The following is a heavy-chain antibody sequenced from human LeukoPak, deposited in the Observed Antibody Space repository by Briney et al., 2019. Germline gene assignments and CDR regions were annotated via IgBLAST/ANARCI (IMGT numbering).Heavy chain of an antibody. Sequence: GSSVKVSCKASGGTFTSYAISWVRQAPGQGREWRGGIIPIFGTANYAQKFQGRVTITADESTSTAYMELSSLRSEDTAVYYCASPTTTVTTYDAFDIWDQGTMVTVSS. V-gene: IGHV1-69*01. CDR2: IIPIFGTA. J-gene: IGHJ3*02. D-gene: IGHD4-17*01. CDR1: GGTFTSYA. CDR3: ASPTTTVTTYDAFDI.